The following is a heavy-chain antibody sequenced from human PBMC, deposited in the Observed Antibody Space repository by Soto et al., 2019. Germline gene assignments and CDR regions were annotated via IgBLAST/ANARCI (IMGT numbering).Heavy chain of an antibody. D-gene: IGHD1-1*01. V-gene: IGHV3-23*01. CDR2: ISGSGGST. CDR1: GFTFSSYA. Sequence: GGSLRLSCAASGFTFSSYAMSWVRQAPGKGLEWVSAISGSGGSTYYADSVKGRFTISRDNSKNTLYLQMNSLRAEDTAVYYCAKDVRVLKRNWNSIDYWGQGTLVTVSS. J-gene: IGHJ4*02. CDR3: AKDVRVLKRNWNSIDY.